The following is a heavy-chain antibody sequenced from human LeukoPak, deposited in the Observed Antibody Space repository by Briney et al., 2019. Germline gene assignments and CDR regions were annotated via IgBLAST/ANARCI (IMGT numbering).Heavy chain of an antibody. D-gene: IGHD6-13*01. CDR1: GFTVSSNY. J-gene: IGHJ4*02. V-gene: IGHV4-34*01. CDR2: INHSGST. CDR3: ARGYSSSWYDY. Sequence: GSLRLSCAASGFTVSSNYMSWVRQAPGKGLEWIGEINHSGSTNYNPSLKSRVTISVDTSKNQFSLKLSSVTAADTAVYYCARGYSSSWYDYWGQGTLVTVSS.